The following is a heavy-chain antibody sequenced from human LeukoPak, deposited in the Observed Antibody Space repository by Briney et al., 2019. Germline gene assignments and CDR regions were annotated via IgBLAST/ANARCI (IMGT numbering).Heavy chain of an antibody. CDR2: IYTSGST. J-gene: IGHJ6*03. CDR1: SGSISSYY. V-gene: IGHV4-4*07. CDR3: ARAQKTGTAFYYYYMDV. D-gene: IGHD1-1*01. Sequence: PSETLSLTCSVSSGSISSYYWSWIRQPAGKGLEWIGRIYTSGSTNYNPSLKSRVTMSVDTSKNQFSLKLSSVTAADTAVYYCARAQKTGTAFYYYYMDVWGKGTTVTVSS.